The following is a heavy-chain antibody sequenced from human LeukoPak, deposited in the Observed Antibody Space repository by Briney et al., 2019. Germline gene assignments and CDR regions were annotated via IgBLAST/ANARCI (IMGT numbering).Heavy chain of an antibody. V-gene: IGHV3-7*02. CDR2: IKPDGSEK. CDR3: ANTKQFEY. J-gene: IGHJ4*02. CDR1: GFTFSKYW. D-gene: IGHD1-1*01. Sequence: GGSLRLSCAASGFTFSKYWMTWVRQAPGKGLEWVANIKPDGSEKYYVDSVEGRFTISRDNAKNSLYLQMNSLRAEDTAVYYCANTKQFEYWGQGTLVTVSS.